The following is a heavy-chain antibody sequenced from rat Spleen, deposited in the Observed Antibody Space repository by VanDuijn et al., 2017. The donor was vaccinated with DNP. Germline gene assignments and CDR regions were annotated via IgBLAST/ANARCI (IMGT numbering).Heavy chain of an antibody. CDR1: GFTFSNYD. Sequence: EVQLVESGGGLVQPGRSLKLSCAASGFTFSNYDMAWVRQAPKMGLEWVATISYDGSGTYYRDSVKGRFTISRDSAKSTLYLQMDSLRSEDTATYYCARGDAWGQGVMVIVSS. J-gene: IGHJ2*01. CDR2: ISYDGSGT. V-gene: IGHV5-7*01. CDR3: ARGDA.